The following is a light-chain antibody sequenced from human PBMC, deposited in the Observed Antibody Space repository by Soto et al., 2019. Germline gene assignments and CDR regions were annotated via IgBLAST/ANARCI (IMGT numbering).Light chain of an antibody. CDR3: QQYYSPPWT. CDR1: QSVLYSPNNKNY. J-gene: IGKJ1*01. Sequence: DIVMTQSPDSLAVSLGERATINCKSSQSVLYSPNNKNYLAWYQQKPGQPPKLLIYWASTRESGVPDRFSSSGSGTDFTLTISSLQADDVAVYYCQQYYSPPWTFGQGTKVEFK. CDR2: WAS. V-gene: IGKV4-1*01.